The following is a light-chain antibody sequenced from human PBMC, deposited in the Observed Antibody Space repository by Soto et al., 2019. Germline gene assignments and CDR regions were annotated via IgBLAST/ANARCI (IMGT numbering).Light chain of an antibody. V-gene: IGKV3-20*01. CDR3: QDYGTSAPWT. J-gene: IGKJ1*01. Sequence: EVVLTQSPGTLSLSPGERATLSCRASQNIRGNELAWYQQKPGQAPRLLIYRGSSRATGIPDRFSGRGSGTDFTLTISRLDPEDFAVYYCQDYGTSAPWTFGQGTKVVIK. CDR1: QNIRGNE. CDR2: RGS.